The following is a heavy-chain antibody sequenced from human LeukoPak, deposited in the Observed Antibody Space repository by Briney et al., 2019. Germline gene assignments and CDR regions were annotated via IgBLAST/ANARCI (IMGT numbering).Heavy chain of an antibody. CDR2: VYYSGGT. Sequence: SSETLSLTCTVSGGSISNYFWSWIRQSPGKGLEWLGYVYYSGGTSYNPSLKGRVSISVDMSKNQFSLKLSSVTAAHTAVYYCARGRDGYNPWGQGTLVTVSS. D-gene: IGHD5-24*01. CDR3: ARGRDGYNP. CDR1: GGSISNYF. J-gene: IGHJ5*02. V-gene: IGHV4-59*01.